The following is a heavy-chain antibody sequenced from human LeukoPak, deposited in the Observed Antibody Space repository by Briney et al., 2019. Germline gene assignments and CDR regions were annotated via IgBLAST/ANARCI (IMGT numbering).Heavy chain of an antibody. CDR2: INTDGSST. D-gene: IGHD4-17*01. CDR1: GFTFSTYL. CDR3: ASAHNDYGDYDFGY. V-gene: IGHV3-74*01. Sequence: PGGSLRLSCAASGFTFSTYLMHWVRQAPGKGLVWVSRINTDGSSTTYADSVKGRFTSSRDNARNTLYLQMNSLRAEDTAVYYCASAHNDYGDYDFGYGGQGTLVTVSS. J-gene: IGHJ4*02.